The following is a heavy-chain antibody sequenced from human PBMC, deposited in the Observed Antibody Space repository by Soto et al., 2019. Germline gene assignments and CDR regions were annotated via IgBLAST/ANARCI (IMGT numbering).Heavy chain of an antibody. CDR3: ARALLGSTHDP. Sequence: GASVKVSCKASGYTFTSYGINWVRQAPGQGLEWMGWINTYSGNTNYAQKLQGRVTMTTDTSTSTAYMELRSLRSDDTAVYYCARALLGSTHDPWGQGTLVTVSS. CDR1: GYTFTSYG. D-gene: IGHD3-10*01. V-gene: IGHV1-18*01. J-gene: IGHJ5*02. CDR2: INTYSGNT.